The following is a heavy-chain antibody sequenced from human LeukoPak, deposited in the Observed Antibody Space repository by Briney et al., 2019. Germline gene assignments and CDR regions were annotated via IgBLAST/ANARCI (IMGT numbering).Heavy chain of an antibody. J-gene: IGHJ5*02. CDR3: ARLDRNWFDP. Sequence: SETLSLTCTVSGGSISSYYWSWIRQPPGKGLEWIGYIYYSGSTNYNPSLKSRVAISVDTSKNQFSLKLSSVTAADTAVYYCARLDRNWFDPWGQGTLVTVSS. CDR1: GGSISSYY. CDR2: IYYSGST. V-gene: IGHV4-59*08.